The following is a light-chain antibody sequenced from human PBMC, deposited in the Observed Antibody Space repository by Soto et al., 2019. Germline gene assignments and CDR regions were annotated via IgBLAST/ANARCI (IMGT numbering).Light chain of an antibody. CDR3: QLLNNYPLLT. V-gene: IGKV1-9*01. CDR1: QGISSY. J-gene: IGKJ4*01. CDR2: AAS. Sequence: IQLTQSPSSLSASVGDRVTIACRASQGISSYLAWYQQKPGKAPNLLIYAASTLQSGVPSRFSGSGSGTDFTLTISSLQPEDFATYSCQLLNNYPLLTFGGGTKVEIK.